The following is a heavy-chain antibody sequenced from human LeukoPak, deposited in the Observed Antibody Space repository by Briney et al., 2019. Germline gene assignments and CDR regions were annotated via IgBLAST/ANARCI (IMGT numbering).Heavy chain of an antibody. J-gene: IGHJ5*02. V-gene: IGHV1-8*01. D-gene: IGHD3-10*01. CDR3: ARGAQVLLWFGGQNNWFDP. Sequence: ASVKVSCKVSGYTLTKLPMNWVRQAPGKGLEWMGWMNPNSGNTGYAQKFQGRVTMTRNTSISTAYMELSSLRSEDTAVYYCARGAQVLLWFGGQNNWFDPWGQGTLVTVSS. CDR1: GYTLTKLP. CDR2: MNPNSGNT.